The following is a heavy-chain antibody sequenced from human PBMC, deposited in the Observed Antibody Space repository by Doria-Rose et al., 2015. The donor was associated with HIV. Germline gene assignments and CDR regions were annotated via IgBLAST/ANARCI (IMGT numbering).Heavy chain of an antibody. CDR3: ARTEQRLKRLLWVDS. J-gene: IGHJ4*02. CDR2: IWYDGSNK. V-gene: IGHV3-33*01. D-gene: IGHD6-25*01. Sequence: VIWYDGSNKYYADSVRGRFTISRDNSKNTLYLQLNSLRAEDTAVYYCARTEQRLKRLLWVDSWGQGALVTVSS.